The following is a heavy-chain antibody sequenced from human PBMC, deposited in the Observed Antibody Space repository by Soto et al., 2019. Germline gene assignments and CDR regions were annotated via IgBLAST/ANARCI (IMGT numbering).Heavy chain of an antibody. CDR1: GYTFTIYY. Sequence: ASVKVSCKASGYTFTIYYMHWVRQAPGQGLEWMGIINPSGGSTSYAQKFQGRVTMTRDTSTSTVYMELSSLRSEDTAVYYCARDPYYYGSGSHPNPQYNWFDPWGQGTLVTVSS. D-gene: IGHD3-10*01. CDR2: INPSGGST. J-gene: IGHJ5*02. V-gene: IGHV1-46*01. CDR3: ARDPYYYGSGSHPNPQYNWFDP.